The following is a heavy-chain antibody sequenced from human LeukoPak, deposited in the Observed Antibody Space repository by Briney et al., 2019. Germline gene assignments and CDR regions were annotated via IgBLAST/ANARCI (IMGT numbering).Heavy chain of an antibody. CDR2: MNPNSGNT. D-gene: IGHD3-10*01. J-gene: IGHJ5*02. Sequence: ASVKVSCKASGYTFTSYDINWVRQATGQGLEWMGWMNPNSGNTGYAQKFQGRVTITRNTSISTAYMELSSLRSEDTAVYHCARGNPYYYGSGPFDPWGQGTLVTVSS. V-gene: IGHV1-8*03. CDR3: ARGNPYYYGSGPFDP. CDR1: GYTFTSYD.